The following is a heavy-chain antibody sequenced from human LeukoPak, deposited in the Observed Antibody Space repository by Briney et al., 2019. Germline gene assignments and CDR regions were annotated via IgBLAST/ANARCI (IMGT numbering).Heavy chain of an antibody. CDR3: AKSSSYYYLPDY. CDR1: GGSISSSSYY. CDR2: IYYSGST. D-gene: IGHD3-22*01. J-gene: IGHJ4*02. V-gene: IGHV4-39*07. Sequence: SETLSLTCTVSGGSISSSSYYWGWIRQPPGRGLEWIGSIYYSGSTYYNPSLKSRVTISVDTSKNQFSLKLSSVTAADTAVYYCAKSSSYYYLPDYWGQGTLVTVSS.